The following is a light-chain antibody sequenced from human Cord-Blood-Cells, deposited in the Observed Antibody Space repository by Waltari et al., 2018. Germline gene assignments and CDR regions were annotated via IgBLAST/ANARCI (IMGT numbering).Light chain of an antibody. J-gene: IGKJ4*01. CDR2: LGS. CDR3: MQALQTPLT. CDR1: QSLLHSNGYNY. V-gene: IGKV2-28*01. Sequence: DIVMTQSPLSMPVTPGEPASISCRSSQSLLHSNGYNYLDWYLQKPGQSPQLLIYLGSNRASRVPDRVSCSGSGTDFTQKISRVEAEDVGVYYCMQALQTPLTFRGGTKVEIK.